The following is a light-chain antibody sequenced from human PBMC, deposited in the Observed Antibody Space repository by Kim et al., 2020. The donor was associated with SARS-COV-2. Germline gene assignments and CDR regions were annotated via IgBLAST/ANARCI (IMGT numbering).Light chain of an antibody. J-gene: IGLJ2*01. V-gene: IGLV2-14*03. CDR3: TSFTTTSTFV. Sequence: QSALSQPASVSGSPGQSVTISCTGTSGDIGVYNYVSWYQHHPGKAPKLMIFDVTERPSGVSNRFSGSKSGSTASLTISGLQSEDEADYYCTSFTTTSTFVFGGGTQLTVL. CDR1: SGDIGVYNY. CDR2: DVT.